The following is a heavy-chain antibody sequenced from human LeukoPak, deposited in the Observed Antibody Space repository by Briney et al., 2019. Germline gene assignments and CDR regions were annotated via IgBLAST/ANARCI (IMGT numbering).Heavy chain of an antibody. V-gene: IGHV4-34*01. Sequence: PSEALSLTCAVYGGSFSGYHWSWIRQPPGKGLEWIGEINHSGSTNYNPSLKSRVTISVDTSKNQFSLKLSSVTAADTAVYYCARGGYSYGLRWGQGTLVTVSS. J-gene: IGHJ4*02. D-gene: IGHD5-18*01. CDR2: INHSGST. CDR3: ARGGYSYGLR. CDR1: GGSFSGYH.